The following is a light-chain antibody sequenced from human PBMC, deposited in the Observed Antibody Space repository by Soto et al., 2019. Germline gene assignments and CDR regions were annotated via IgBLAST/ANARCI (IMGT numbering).Light chain of an antibody. V-gene: IGLV1-40*01. Sequence: QAVVTQPPSVSGAPGQRVTISCTGRSSNIGAGYDVHWYQQLPGTAPKLLIYGNSNRPSGVPDRFSASKSGTSASLAITGLQAEDEADYYCQSYDSGPLFGGGTKLTVL. CDR2: GNS. CDR3: QSYDSGPL. CDR1: SSNIGAGYD. J-gene: IGLJ2*01.